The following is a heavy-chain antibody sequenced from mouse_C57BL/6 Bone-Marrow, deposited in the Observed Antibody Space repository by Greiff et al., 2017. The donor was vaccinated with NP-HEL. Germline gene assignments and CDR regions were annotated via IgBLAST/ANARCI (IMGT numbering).Heavy chain of an antibody. CDR1: GFTFSSYA. J-gene: IGHJ3*01. V-gene: IGHV5-9-1*02. CDR3: TRDGDSIYYGNQAWFAY. CDR2: ISSGGDYI. D-gene: IGHD2-1*01. Sequence: EVKLMESGEGLVKPGGSLKLSCAASGFTFSSYAMSWVRQTPEKRLEWVAYISSGGDYIYYADTVKGRFTISRDNARNTLYLQMSSLKSEDTAMYYCTRDGDSIYYGNQAWFAYWGQGTLVTVSA.